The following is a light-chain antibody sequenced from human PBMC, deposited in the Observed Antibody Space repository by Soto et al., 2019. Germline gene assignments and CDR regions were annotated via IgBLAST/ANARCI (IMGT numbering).Light chain of an antibody. CDR2: DVS. CDR3: SSYTSSSTLLYV. V-gene: IGLV2-14*01. CDR1: SSDVGGYNY. J-gene: IGLJ1*01. Sequence: QSALTQPASVSGSPGQSITISCTGPSSDVGGYNYVSWYQQHPGKAPKLMIYDVSNRPSGVSNRFSGSKSGNTASLTISGLQAEDEADYYCSSYTSSSTLLYVFGTWTKGTAL.